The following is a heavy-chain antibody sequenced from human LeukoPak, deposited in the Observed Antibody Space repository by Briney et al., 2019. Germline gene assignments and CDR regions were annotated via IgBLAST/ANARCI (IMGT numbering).Heavy chain of an antibody. Sequence: ASVTVSCTASGGTFSSYAISWVRQAPGQGLEWMGGIIPIFGTANYAQKFQGRVTITADESTSTAYMELSSLRSEDTAVYYCARVSTVTIRAGYYYGMDVWGQGTTVTVSS. D-gene: IGHD4-17*01. V-gene: IGHV1-69*13. CDR1: GGTFSSYA. CDR3: ARVSTVTIRAGYYYGMDV. CDR2: IIPIFGTA. J-gene: IGHJ6*02.